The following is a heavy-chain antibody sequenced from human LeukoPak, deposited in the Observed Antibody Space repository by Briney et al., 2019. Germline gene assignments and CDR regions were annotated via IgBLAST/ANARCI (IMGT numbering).Heavy chain of an antibody. CDR2: IYYSGST. CDR3: VRGGTIPSPEPWYFDL. CDR1: GGSISSGGYY. J-gene: IGHJ2*01. D-gene: IGHD1-14*01. Sequence: SETLSLTCTVSGGSISSGGYYWSWIRQHPGKGLEWIGYIYYSGSTYYNPSLKSRVTILVDTSKNQFSLKLSSVTAADTAVYYCVRGGTIPSPEPWYFDLWGRGTLVTVSS. V-gene: IGHV4-31*03.